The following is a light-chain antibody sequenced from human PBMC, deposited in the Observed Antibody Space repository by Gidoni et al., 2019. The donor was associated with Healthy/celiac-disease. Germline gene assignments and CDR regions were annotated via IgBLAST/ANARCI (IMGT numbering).Light chain of an antibody. J-gene: IGKJ4*01. CDR2: DAS. CDR3: QQRSNWPLALT. V-gene: IGKV3-11*01. CDR1: QSVSSY. Sequence: ETVLKQSPATLSLSPGERATLSYRASQSVSSYLPWYQQKPGQAPRLLIYDASNRTTGIPARCSGSGSGTDFTLTISSLEPEDVAVYYCQQRSNWPLALTFGGGTKVEIK.